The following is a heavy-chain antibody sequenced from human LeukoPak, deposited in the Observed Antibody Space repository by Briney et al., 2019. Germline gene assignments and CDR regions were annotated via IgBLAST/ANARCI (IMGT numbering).Heavy chain of an antibody. CDR1: GGSISSSSYY. Sequence: PSETLSLTCTVSGGSISSSSYYWGWIRQPPGKGLEWIGSIYYSGSTYYNPSLKSRVTISVDTSKNQFSLKLSSVTAADTAVYYCASPNFFSSSTGYWGQGTLVTVSS. J-gene: IGHJ4*02. D-gene: IGHD6-6*01. CDR3: ASPNFFSSSTGY. V-gene: IGHV4-39*01. CDR2: IYYSGST.